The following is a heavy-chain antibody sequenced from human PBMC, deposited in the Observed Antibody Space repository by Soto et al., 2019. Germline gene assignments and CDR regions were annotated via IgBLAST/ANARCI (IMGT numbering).Heavy chain of an antibody. V-gene: IGHV1-69*13. Sequence: SVKVSCKASGGTFSSYAISWVRQAPGQGLEWMGGTIPIFGTANYAQKFQGRVTITADESTSTAYMELSSLRSEDTAVYYCASLIVVVAGDAFDIWGQGTMVTVSS. CDR3: ASLIVVVAGDAFDI. CDR1: GGTFSSYA. CDR2: TIPIFGTA. J-gene: IGHJ3*02. D-gene: IGHD2-15*01.